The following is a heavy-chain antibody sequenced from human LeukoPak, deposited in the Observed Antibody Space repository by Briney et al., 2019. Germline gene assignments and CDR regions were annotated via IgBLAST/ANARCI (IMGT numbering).Heavy chain of an antibody. CDR1: GFTFSSYS. CDR2: ISSSSSYI. Sequence: GGSLRLSCAAPGFTFSSYSMNWVRQAPGKGLEWVSSISSSSSYIYYADSVKGRFTISRDNAKNSLYLQMNSLRAEDTAVYYCARADDYGDYVRGYYYYYMDVWGKGTTVTISS. V-gene: IGHV3-21*01. J-gene: IGHJ6*03. CDR3: ARADDYGDYVRGYYYYYMDV. D-gene: IGHD4-17*01.